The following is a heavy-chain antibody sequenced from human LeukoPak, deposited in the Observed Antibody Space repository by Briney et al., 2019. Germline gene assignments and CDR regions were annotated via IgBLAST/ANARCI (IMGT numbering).Heavy chain of an antibody. CDR1: GYSISSGYY. CDR3: ARDVEMATISDYFDY. D-gene: IGHD5-24*01. J-gene: IGHJ4*02. Sequence: SETLSLTCTVSGYSISSGYYWGWIRQPPGKGLEWIGSIYHSGSTYYNPSLKSRVTISVDTSKNQFSLKLSSVTAADTAVYYCARDVEMATISDYFDYWGQGTLVTVSS. CDR2: IYHSGST. V-gene: IGHV4-38-2*02.